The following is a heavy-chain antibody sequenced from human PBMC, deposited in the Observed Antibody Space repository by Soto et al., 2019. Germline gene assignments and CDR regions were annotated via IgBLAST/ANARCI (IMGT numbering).Heavy chain of an antibody. J-gene: IGHJ4*02. CDR3: ASYQSQMVYAYYFDY. CDR2: IYYSGST. CDR1: CGSISSSSYC. V-gene: IGHV4-39*01. Sequence: SETLCLPCTVSCGSISSSSYCWGWIRQPPGKGLEWIGSIYYSGSTYYNPSLKSRVTISVDTSKNQFSLKLSSVTAADTAVYYCASYQSQMVYAYYFDYWGQRTLVTVSS. D-gene: IGHD2-8*01.